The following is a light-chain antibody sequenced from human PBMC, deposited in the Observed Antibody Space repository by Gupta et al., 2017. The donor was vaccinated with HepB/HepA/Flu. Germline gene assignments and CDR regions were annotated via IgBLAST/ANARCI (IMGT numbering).Light chain of an antibody. Sequence: QSALTQPASVSGSPGQSTTIPCTGTSGDVGAYNYVSWYQQYPGKAPKVIIYDVSARPSGVSYRFSGSKSGNTASLTISGLQAEDEADYYCCSYRSSNTLFVFGTGTKVTVL. V-gene: IGLV2-14*03. CDR3: CSYRSSNTLFV. J-gene: IGLJ1*01. CDR1: SGDVGAYNY. CDR2: DVS.